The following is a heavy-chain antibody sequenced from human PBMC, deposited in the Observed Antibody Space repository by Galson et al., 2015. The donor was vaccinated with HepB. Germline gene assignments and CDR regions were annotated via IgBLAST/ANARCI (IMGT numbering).Heavy chain of an antibody. CDR3: TAALFGELANWFDP. Sequence: SVKVSCKVSGSTLTESSIHWVRQAPGKGLEWMGGYDPEDGETVHARKFQGRVTMTEDISTDTAYMELSSPKSEDTAVYYCTAALFGELANWFDPWGQGTLVTVSS. V-gene: IGHV1-24*01. CDR2: YDPEDGET. D-gene: IGHD3-10*01. J-gene: IGHJ5*02. CDR1: GSTLTESS.